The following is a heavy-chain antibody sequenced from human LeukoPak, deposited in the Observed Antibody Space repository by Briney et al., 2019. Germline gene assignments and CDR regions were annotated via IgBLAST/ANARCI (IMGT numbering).Heavy chain of an antibody. CDR1: GYTFTSYG. D-gene: IGHD3-16*02. V-gene: IGHV1-18*01. CDR3: ARANMVTFGGVIVLDAFDI. CDR2: ISAYNGNT. Sequence: GASVKVSCKASGYTFTSYGISWVRQAHGQGLEWMGWISAYNGNTNYAQKLQGRVTMTTDTSTSTAYMELRSLRSDDTAVYYCARANMVTFGGVIVLDAFDIWGQGTMVTVSS. J-gene: IGHJ3*02.